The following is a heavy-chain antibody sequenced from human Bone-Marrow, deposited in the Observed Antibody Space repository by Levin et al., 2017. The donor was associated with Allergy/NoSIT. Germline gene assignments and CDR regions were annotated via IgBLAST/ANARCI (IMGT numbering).Heavy chain of an antibody. J-gene: IGHJ6*02. CDR3: AKDSGQQLAGYYYYYGMDV. Sequence: PGGSLRLSCAASGFTFSSYAMSWVRQAPGKGLEWVSAISGSGGSTYYADSVKGRFTISRDNSKNTLYLQMNSLRAEDTAVYYCAKDSGQQLAGYYYYYGMDVWGQGTTVTVSS. CDR2: ISGSGGST. V-gene: IGHV3-23*01. D-gene: IGHD6-13*01. CDR1: GFTFSSYA.